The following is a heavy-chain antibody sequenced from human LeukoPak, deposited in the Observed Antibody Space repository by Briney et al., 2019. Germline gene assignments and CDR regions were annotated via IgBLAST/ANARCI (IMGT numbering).Heavy chain of an antibody. CDR1: GFTFSSYA. J-gene: IGHJ4*02. V-gene: IGHV3-23*01. Sequence: GGSLRLSCAASGFTFSSYAMSWVRQAPGKGLEWVSAISGSGGSTYYADSVKGRFTISRHNSKNTLYLQMNSLRAEDTAVYYCARETSTYCSSTSCYNYFDYWGQGTLVTVSS. CDR3: ARETSTYCSSTSCYNYFDY. CDR2: ISGSGGST. D-gene: IGHD2-2*02.